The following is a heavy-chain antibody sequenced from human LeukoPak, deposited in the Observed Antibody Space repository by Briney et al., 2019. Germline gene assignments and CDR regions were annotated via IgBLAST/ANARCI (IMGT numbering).Heavy chain of an antibody. CDR2: FDPEDGET. CDR1: GYTLTELS. CDR3: ATHSYDRLTYYYYYMDV. V-gene: IGHV1-24*01. Sequence: GASVKVSCKVSGYTLTELSMHWVRQAPGKGLEWMGGFDPEDGETIYAQKFQGRVTMTEDTSADTAYMELSSLRSEDTAVYYCATHSYDRLTYYYYYMDVWGKGTTVTVSS. D-gene: IGHD5-12*01. J-gene: IGHJ6*03.